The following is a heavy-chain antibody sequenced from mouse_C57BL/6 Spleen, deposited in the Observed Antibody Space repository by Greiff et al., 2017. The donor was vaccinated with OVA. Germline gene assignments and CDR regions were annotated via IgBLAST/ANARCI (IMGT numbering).Heavy chain of an antibody. J-gene: IGHJ2*01. Sequence: VQLQQPGAELVKPGASVKLSCKASGYTFTSYWMQWVKQRPGQGLEWIGEIDPSDSYTNYNQKFKGKATLTVDTSSSTAYMQLSSLTSEDSAVYYCARGGLHYFDDWGQGTTLTVSS. CDR2: IDPSDSYT. CDR3: ARGGLHYFDD. V-gene: IGHV1-50*01. CDR1: GYTFTSYW.